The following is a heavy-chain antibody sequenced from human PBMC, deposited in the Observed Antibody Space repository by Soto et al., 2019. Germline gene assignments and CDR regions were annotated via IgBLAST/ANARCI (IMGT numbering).Heavy chain of an antibody. Sequence: QVELVESGGGVVQPGTSLRLSCVASGFSIRTYGMHWVRQAPGKGLEWVAVIWSGGSDQLYADSMKGRLTISRDNAKNTLYLQVNSLRADDTAAYFCATEPRMSSRGRGGMDVWGHGTTVIVSS. CDR2: IWSGGSDQ. CDR3: ATEPRMSSRGRGGMDV. CDR1: GFSIRTYG. V-gene: IGHV3-33*01. J-gene: IGHJ6*02. D-gene: IGHD3-10*01.